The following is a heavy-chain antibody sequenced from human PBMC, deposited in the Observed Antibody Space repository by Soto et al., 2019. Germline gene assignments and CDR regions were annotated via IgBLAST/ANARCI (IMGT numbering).Heavy chain of an antibody. J-gene: IGHJ4*02. V-gene: IGHV2-5*02. D-gene: IGHD3-3*01. CDR3: AHSRLDFWSGYPFDY. CDR1: GFSLSTNGVG. CDR2: IYWDDDK. Sequence: ASGPTLVNPTQPLTLTCTFSGFSLSTNGVGVGWIRQPPGKALEWLALIYWDDDKRYTPSLKSRLTITKDTSKKQVVLTMTNMDPVDTATYYCAHSRLDFWSGYPFDYWGQGTLVTVSS.